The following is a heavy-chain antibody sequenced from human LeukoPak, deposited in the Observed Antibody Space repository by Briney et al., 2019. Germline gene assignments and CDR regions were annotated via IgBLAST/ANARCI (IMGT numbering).Heavy chain of an antibody. V-gene: IGHV1-2*02. CDR1: GYRFISYY. J-gene: IGHJ4*02. Sequence: WASVKVSCKASGYRFISYYIKWVRQAPGLGPEWMGWMHPGNGNTRYAEKFQGRVTMTRDTSINTAYMDLSSLRSEDTAVYYCAREGSYCVGGDCYSFDFWGQGTLITVSS. CDR2: MHPGNGNT. D-gene: IGHD2-21*02. CDR3: AREGSYCVGGDCYSFDF.